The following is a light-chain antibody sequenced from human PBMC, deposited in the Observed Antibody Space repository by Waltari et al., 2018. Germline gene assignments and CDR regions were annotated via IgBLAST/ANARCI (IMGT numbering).Light chain of an antibody. J-gene: IGLJ3*02. CDR1: SGHSSTV. CDR3: QTGGHGTWV. V-gene: IGLV4-69*01. CDR2: VNSDGSH. Sequence: QLVLTQSPSASASLGASVKLTCTLSSGHSSTVIAWLQQQPEKGTRYLMKVNSDGSHSKGDEIPDRFSGSSSGAERYLTISSLQSEDEADYYCQTGGHGTWVFGGGTKLTVL.